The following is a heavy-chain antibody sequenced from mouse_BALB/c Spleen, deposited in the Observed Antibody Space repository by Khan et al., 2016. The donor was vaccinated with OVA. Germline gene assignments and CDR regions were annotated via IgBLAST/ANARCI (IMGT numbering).Heavy chain of an antibody. CDR2: MNIYTGEP. V-gene: IGHV9-3-1*01. Sequence: QIQLVESGPELKKPGETVKISCKAFGYTFKDYVMNWVKQSPGEGLKWMGWMNIYTGEPTYADDCEGRFAFSLETSANTAYLKISSLKDEVTATYFCVRFNGGYWGQGTALTVSA. CDR3: VRFNGGY. CDR1: GYTFKDYV. J-gene: IGHJ2*01.